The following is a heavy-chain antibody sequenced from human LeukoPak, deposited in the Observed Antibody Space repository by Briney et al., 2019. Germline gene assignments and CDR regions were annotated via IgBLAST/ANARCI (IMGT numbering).Heavy chain of an antibody. CDR2: IWYDGSSK. CDR1: GFTFSSYG. D-gene: IGHD6-6*01. V-gene: IGHV3-33*06. CDR3: AEGRIAARVTLFDN. J-gene: IGHJ4*02. Sequence: GGSLRLSCAASGFTFSSYGMHWVRQAPGKGLEWVAVIWYDGSSKYYADSVKGRLTISRDNSKNTLYLQMNSLRAEDTAVYYCAEGRIAARVTLFDNWGQGTLVTVSS.